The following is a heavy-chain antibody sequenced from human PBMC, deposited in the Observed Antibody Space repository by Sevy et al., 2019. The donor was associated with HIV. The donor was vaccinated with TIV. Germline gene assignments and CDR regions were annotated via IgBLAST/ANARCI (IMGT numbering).Heavy chain of an antibody. CDR1: GFSFSSYG. Sequence: GGSLRLSCAASGFSFSSYGMHWVRQAPGKWLEWMSYIQYDGSNKDYADSVKGRFTISRDNSKNTLYLQMNSLRVEDTAVFYCVKEGGGEGGDHWGQGTLVTVS. CDR2: IQYDGSNK. V-gene: IGHV3-30*02. J-gene: IGHJ4*02. D-gene: IGHD2-21*01. CDR3: VKEGGGEGGDH.